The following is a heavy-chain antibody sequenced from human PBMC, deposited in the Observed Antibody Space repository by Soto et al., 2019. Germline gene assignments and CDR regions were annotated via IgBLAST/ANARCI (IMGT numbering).Heavy chain of an antibody. D-gene: IGHD3-22*01. V-gene: IGHV5-51*01. Sequence: GESLKISCRTSGYRFTSHWIAWVRQMPGKGLEWMGIIFPSDSDTRYSPSFQGQVTISADRSTGTVFLQWASLKASDTAVYFCARKDKSGYFNWFDPWGQGTLVTVSS. CDR3: ARKDKSGYFNWFDP. CDR2: IFPSDSDT. J-gene: IGHJ5*02. CDR1: GYRFTSHW.